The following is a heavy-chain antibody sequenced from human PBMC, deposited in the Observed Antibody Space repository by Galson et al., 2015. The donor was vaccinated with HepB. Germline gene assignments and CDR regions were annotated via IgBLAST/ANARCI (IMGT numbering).Heavy chain of an antibody. V-gene: IGHV3-11*06. CDR2: ISSSSSYT. D-gene: IGHD1-26*01. CDR1: GFTFSDYY. J-gene: IGHJ3*02. CDR3: ARDSTWELLGNDAFDI. Sequence: SLRLSCAASGFTFSDYYMSWIRQAPGKGLEWVSYISSSSSYTNYADSVKGRFTISRDNAKNSLYLQMNSLRAEDTAVYYCARDSTWELLGNDAFDIWGQGTMVTVSS.